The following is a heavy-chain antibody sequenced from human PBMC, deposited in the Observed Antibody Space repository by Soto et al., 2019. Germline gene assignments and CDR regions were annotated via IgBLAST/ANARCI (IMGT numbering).Heavy chain of an antibody. CDR1: GFSLSNARMG. V-gene: IGHV2-26*01. CDR2: IFSNDEK. CDR3: ARFIGYCSGGSCAYYYYGMDV. Sequence: QVTLKESGPVLVKPTETLTLTCTVSGFSLSNARMGVSWIRQPPGKALEWLAHIFSNDEKSYSTSLKSRLTISNDTSKSQVVLTMTNMDPVDTATYYCARFIGYCSGGSCAYYYYGMDVWGQGTTVTVSS. J-gene: IGHJ6*02. D-gene: IGHD2-15*01.